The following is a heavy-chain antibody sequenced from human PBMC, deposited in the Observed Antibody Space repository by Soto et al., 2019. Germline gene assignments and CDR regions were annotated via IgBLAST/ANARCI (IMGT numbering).Heavy chain of an antibody. D-gene: IGHD3-10*01. CDR1: GGSISSGGYC. CDR3: ARGPPFGY. Sequence: QLQLQESGSGLVKPSQTLSLTCAVSGGSISSGGYCWSWIRQPPGKGLEWIGYIYHSGSTYYNPSLQSRVTISVDRSKIQFSLKLNSVTAAADTAVYYCARGPPFGYWGQGTLVTVSS. V-gene: IGHV4-30-2*01. CDR2: IYHSGST. J-gene: IGHJ4*02.